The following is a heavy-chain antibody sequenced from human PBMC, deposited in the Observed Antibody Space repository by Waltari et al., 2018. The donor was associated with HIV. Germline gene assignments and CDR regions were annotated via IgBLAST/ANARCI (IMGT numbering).Heavy chain of an antibody. CDR2: INTCNDNT. D-gene: IGHD2-21*01. CDR3: ARGNCGTTGNCLLLAFAFDS. CDR1: GYTFTSYA. J-gene: IGHJ3*01. Sequence: QVQLVQSGAEVKKPGASVKVSCKASGYTFTSYAIHWVRQAPGQRLEWMGWINTCNDNTEYSQKFQGRVTIARDTSTSTAYMGLSSLTSEDTAIYYCARGNCGTTGNCLLLAFAFDSWGQGKLVAVSS. V-gene: IGHV1-3*04.